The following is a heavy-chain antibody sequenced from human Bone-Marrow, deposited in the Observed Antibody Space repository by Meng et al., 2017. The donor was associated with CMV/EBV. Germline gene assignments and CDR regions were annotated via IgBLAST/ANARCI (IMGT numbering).Heavy chain of an antibody. CDR1: GFTFSSYA. D-gene: IGHD2-2*01. CDR3: ARDLGVPNCSSTSCYWYYYGMDV. J-gene: IGHJ6*02. Sequence: GESLKISCAASGFTFSSYAMHWVRQAPGKGLEWVAVISYDGSNKYYADSVKGRFTISGDNSKNTLYLQMNSLRAEDTAVYYCARDLGVPNCSSTSCYWYYYGMDVWGQGTTVTVSS. CDR2: ISYDGSNK. V-gene: IGHV3-30*04.